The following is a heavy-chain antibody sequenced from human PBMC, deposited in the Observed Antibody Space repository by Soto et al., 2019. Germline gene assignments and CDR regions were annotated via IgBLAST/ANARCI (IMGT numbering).Heavy chain of an antibody. CDR3: AKGGYYSLFDI. CDR2: ISGSGGRT. J-gene: IGHJ3*02. D-gene: IGHD3-16*01. CDR1: VFPFSIYA. V-gene: IGHV3-23*01. Sequence: GGSLLVSCVSSVFPFSIYAMSWVRQTPGKGLEWVSVISGSGGRTYYADSVKGRFTISRDNSNNTLSLQMHILRVEDTAVYFCAKGGYYSLFDIWGQGTMVTVSS.